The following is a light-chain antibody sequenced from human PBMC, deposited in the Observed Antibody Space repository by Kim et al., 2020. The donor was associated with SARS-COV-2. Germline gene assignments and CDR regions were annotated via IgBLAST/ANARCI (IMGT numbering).Light chain of an antibody. CDR1: QSISNY. J-gene: IGKJ1*01. CDR3: QQSYTSPMWT. Sequence: DIQMTQSPSSLSASVGDRVTITCRASQSISNYLNWYQQKPGTAPKLLIYAASSLESGVPSRFSGSGSGTDFTLTISGLQPEDFAIYFCQQSYTSPMWTFGQGTKVDIK. CDR2: AAS. V-gene: IGKV1-39*01.